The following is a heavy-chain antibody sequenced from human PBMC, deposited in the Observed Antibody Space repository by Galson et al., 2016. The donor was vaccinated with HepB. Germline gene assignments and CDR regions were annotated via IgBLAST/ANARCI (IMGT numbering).Heavy chain of an antibody. CDR3: ARDRLGGRPTYYYYYDMDV. V-gene: IGHV3-33*01. CDR2: IWPDGICK. J-gene: IGHJ6*02. CDR1: GFTFSNYG. D-gene: IGHD5-12*01. Sequence: SLRPSCAASGFTFSNYGMHWVRQAPGKGLEWVALIWPDGICKHNADPVKGRFTNSRDNSESTVYLQMNSLRVEDTAVYYCARDRLGGRPTYYYYYDMDVWGQGTTVTVSS.